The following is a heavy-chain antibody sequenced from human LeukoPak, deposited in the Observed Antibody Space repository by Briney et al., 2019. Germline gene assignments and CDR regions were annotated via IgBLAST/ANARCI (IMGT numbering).Heavy chain of an antibody. D-gene: IGHD3-10*01. J-gene: IGHJ4*02. CDR1: GGSISSYY. Sequence: PSETLSLTCTVSGGSISSYYWSWIRQPPGKGLEWIGYIYTSGSTNYYPSLKSRVTISVDTSKNQFSLKLSSVTAADTAVYYCASGVYGGLDYWGQGTLVTVSS. V-gene: IGHV4-4*09. CDR3: ASGVYGGLDY. CDR2: IYTSGST.